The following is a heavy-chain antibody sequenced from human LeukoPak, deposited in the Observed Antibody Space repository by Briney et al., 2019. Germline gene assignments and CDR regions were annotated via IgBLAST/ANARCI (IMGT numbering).Heavy chain of an antibody. Sequence: GGSLRLSCAASGFTFSSYSMNWVRQAPGKGLEWVSSISSSSSYIYYADSVKGRFTISRDNAKNSLYLQMNSLRAEDTAVYYCAKGDYDRSGTFDCWGQGTLVTVSS. V-gene: IGHV3-21*01. D-gene: IGHD3-22*01. CDR3: AKGDYDRSGTFDC. J-gene: IGHJ4*02. CDR2: ISSSSSYI. CDR1: GFTFSSYS.